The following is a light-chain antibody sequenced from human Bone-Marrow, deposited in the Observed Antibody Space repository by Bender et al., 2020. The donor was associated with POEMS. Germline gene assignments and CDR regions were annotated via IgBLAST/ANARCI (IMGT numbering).Light chain of an antibody. CDR1: SSDVGASDF. CDR3: CAYASRSTLV. V-gene: IGLV2-23*02. Sequence: QSALAQPASASGSPGQSVTISCTGTSSDVGASDFVSWYQLHPNKAPKLIIYDVNKRPSGVSSRFSGFKSGNTPSLTISGLQPEDEAHYYCCAYASRSTLVFGGGTKLTVL. J-gene: IGLJ2*01. CDR2: DVN.